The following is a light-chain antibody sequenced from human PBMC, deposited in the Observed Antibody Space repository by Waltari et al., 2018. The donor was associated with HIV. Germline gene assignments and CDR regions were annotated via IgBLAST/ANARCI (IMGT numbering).Light chain of an antibody. V-gene: IGKV1-27*01. J-gene: IGKJ5*01. CDR1: RDISND. CDR3: QNYDSAPVA. CDR2: ASS. Sequence: DIQMSQVPSSPSASVGDRVTITCRASRDISNDLAWYQQKPGEVPKLLIYASSSLRSGVPSRFRGSGSGTDFTLTINGLQPEDVASYYCQNYDSAPVAFGQGTRLEI.